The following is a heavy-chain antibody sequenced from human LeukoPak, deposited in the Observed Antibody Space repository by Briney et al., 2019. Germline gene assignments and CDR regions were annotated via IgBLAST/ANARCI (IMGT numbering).Heavy chain of an antibody. Sequence: GASVKVSCKASGYTFTGYYMHWVRQAPGQGLEWMGWINPNSGGANYAQKFQGRVTMTRDTSISTAYMELSRLRSDDTAVYYCARDLAFPGSYGSAEFYFDFWGQGALVTVSS. CDR1: GYTFTGYY. CDR2: INPNSGGA. CDR3: ARDLAFPGSYGSAEFYFDF. J-gene: IGHJ4*02. V-gene: IGHV1-2*02. D-gene: IGHD1-26*01.